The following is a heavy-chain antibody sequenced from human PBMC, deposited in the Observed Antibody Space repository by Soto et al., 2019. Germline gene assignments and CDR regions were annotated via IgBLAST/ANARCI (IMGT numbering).Heavy chain of an antibody. Sequence: GGSLRLSCAASGFTFSSYAMNWVRQAPGKGLEWVSVISGSGGSTYYADSVKGRFTISRDNSKNTLYLQMNSLRIEDTAVFYCAKDTYYFDSSGYYVFDSWGQGTLVTAPQ. CDR1: GFTFSSYA. D-gene: IGHD3-22*01. CDR2: ISGSGGST. CDR3: AKDTYYFDSSGYYVFDS. J-gene: IGHJ4*02. V-gene: IGHV3-23*01.